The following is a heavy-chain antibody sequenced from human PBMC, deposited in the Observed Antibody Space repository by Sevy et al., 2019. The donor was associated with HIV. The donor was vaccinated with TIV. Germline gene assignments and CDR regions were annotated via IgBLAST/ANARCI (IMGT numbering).Heavy chain of an antibody. D-gene: IGHD2-2*01. CDR1: GYTFTSYD. J-gene: IGHJ4*02. CDR2: MNPNSGNT. CDR3: ARGLYCSSTSCYDD. Sequence: SSVKVSCKASGYTFTSYDINWVRQATGQGLEWMGWMNPNSGNTGYAQKFQGRVTMTRNNSISTAYMELSSLRSEDTAVYYCARGLYCSSTSCYDDWGQGTLVTVSS. V-gene: IGHV1-8*01.